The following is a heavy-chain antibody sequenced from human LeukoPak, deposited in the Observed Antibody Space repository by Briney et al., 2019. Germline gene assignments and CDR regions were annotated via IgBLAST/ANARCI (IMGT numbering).Heavy chain of an antibody. J-gene: IGHJ5*01. CDR2: VYYGRTT. V-gene: IGHV4-39*01. D-gene: IGHD5-12*01. Sequence: SETLSLTCTVSAGSFISSSHHWGWIRQSPGKGPEWIGTVYYGRTTYYNPSLDGRVTISLDTSANHFSLQLNSVTAADTAVYYCVRHDGRGGATMGAFDSWGQGSLVTVSS. CDR3: VRHDGRGGATMGAFDS. CDR1: AGSFISSSHH.